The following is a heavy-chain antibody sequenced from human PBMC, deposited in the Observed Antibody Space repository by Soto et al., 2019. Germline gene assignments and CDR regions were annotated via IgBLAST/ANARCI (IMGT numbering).Heavy chain of an antibody. CDR3: ARDLKLRIAVAGS. D-gene: IGHD6-19*01. Sequence: PSVKVSCKDFGYSFTSYGISWVRQAPGQGLEWMGWISAYNGNTNYAQKLQGRVTMTTDTSTSTAYMELRSLRSDDTAVYYCARDLKLRIAVAGSWGQGTLVTVSS. V-gene: IGHV1-18*01. CDR2: ISAYNGNT. J-gene: IGHJ5*02. CDR1: GYSFTSYG.